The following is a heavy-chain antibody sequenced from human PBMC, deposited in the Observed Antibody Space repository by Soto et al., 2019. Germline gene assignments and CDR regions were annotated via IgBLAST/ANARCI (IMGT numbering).Heavy chain of an antibody. CDR3: ARLYRGYANVAFDM. V-gene: IGHV1-69*02. D-gene: IGHD5-12*01. CDR1: GGTFSSYT. Sequence: GASVKVSCKASGGTFSSYTISWVRQAPGQGLEWMGRIIPILGIANYAQKFQGRVTITADKSTSTAYMELSSLRSEDTAVYYCARLYRGYANVAFDMGGKGKMVT. CDR2: IIPILGIA. J-gene: IGHJ3*02.